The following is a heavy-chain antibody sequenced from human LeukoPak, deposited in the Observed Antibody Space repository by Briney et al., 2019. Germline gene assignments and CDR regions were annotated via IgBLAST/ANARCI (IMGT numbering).Heavy chain of an antibody. CDR1: GGSISSYY. CDR2: IYYSGST. V-gene: IGHV4-59*01. Sequence: SEALSLTCTVSGGSISSYYWSWIRQPPGKGLEWIGYIYYSGSTNYNPSPKSRVTISVDTSKNQFSLKLTSVTAADTAVYYCARTTEGGYTYGYFYYYYMDVWGKGTTVTISS. CDR3: ARTTEGGYTYGYFYYYYMDV. D-gene: IGHD5-18*01. J-gene: IGHJ6*03.